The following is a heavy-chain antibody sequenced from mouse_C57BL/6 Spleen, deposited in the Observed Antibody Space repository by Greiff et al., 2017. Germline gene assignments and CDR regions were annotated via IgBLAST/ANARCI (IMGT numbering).Heavy chain of an antibody. V-gene: IGHV5-4*01. Sequence: EVKLVESGGGLVKPGGSLKLSCAASGFTFSSYAMSWVRQTPEKRLEWVATISDGGSYTYYPDNVKGRFTISRDNAKNNLYLQMSHLKSEDTAMYYCARDDGYVDYWGQGTTLTVSS. CDR3: ARDDGYVDY. CDR1: GFTFSSYA. J-gene: IGHJ2*01. CDR2: ISDGGSYT. D-gene: IGHD2-3*01.